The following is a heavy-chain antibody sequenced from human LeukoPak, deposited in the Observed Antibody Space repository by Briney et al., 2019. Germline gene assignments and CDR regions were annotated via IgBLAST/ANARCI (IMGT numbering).Heavy chain of an antibody. CDR1: GFTFRSYW. CDR2: IKQGGSEK. V-gene: IGHV3-7*01. CDR3: LRDGSGSYGYYYYYGMDV. Sequence: GGSLRLSCAASGFTFRSYWMSWVRQAPGKGLEWVANIKQGGSEKYYVDSVKGRFSISRDNARNSLYLQMNSLGAEDTAVYYCLRDGSGSYGYYYYYGMDVWGQGTTDTVSS. D-gene: IGHD3-10*01. J-gene: IGHJ6*02.